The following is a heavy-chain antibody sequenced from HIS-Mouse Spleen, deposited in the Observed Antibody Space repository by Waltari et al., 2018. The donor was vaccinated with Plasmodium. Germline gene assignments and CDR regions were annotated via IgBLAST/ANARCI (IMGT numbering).Heavy chain of an antibody. CDR1: GYTFTGYY. J-gene: IGHJ1*01. CDR3: AGVLGYKAAAGTFVEYFQH. D-gene: IGHD6-13*01. V-gene: IGHV1-2*02. Sequence: QVQLVQSGAEVKKPGASVKVSCKASGYTFTGYYMHWVRQAPGQGREWMGVKHPNSGSTNYAQKFQGRVTMTRETSISTAYMELSRLRSDDTAVYYCAGVLGYKAAAGTFVEYFQHWGQGTLVTVSS. CDR2: KHPNSGST.